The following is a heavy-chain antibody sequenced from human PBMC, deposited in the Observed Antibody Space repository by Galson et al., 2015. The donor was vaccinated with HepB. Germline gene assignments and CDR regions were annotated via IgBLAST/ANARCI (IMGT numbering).Heavy chain of an antibody. CDR1: GFTFSSYA. V-gene: IGHV3-23*01. CDR3: AKEPQGGSSTSLTNGRVRGADIIDY. J-gene: IGHJ4*02. Sequence: SLRLSCAASGFTFSSYAMSWVRQAPGKGLEWVSAISGSGGSTYYADSVKGRFTISRDNSKNTLYLQMNSLRAEDTAVYYCAKEPQGGSSTSLTNGRVRGADIIDYWGQGTLVTVSS. CDR2: ISGSGGST. D-gene: IGHD2-2*01.